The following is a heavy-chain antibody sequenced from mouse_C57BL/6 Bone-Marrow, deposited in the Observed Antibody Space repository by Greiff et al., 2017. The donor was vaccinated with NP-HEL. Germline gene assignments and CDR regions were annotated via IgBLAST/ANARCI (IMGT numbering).Heavy chain of an antibody. D-gene: IGHD2-3*01. CDR2: IDPSDSYT. CDR3: ARGWGWLLRDY. CDR1: GYTFTSYW. V-gene: IGHV1-59*01. J-gene: IGHJ2*01. Sequence: VKLQQPGAELVRPGTSVKLSCKASGYTFTSYWMHWVKQRPGQGLEWIGVIDPSDSYTNYNQKLKGKATLTVDTSTSTAYMQLISLTSEDSAVYYCARGWGWLLRDYWGQGTTLTVSS.